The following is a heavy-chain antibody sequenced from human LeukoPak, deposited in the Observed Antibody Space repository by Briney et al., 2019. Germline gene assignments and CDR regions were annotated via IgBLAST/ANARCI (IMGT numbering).Heavy chain of an antibody. CDR2: IYYSGST. J-gene: IGHJ4*02. CDR1: GGSISSSSYY. V-gene: IGHV4-39*01. D-gene: IGHD5-12*01. CDR3: ARAVERGYGAYPH. Sequence: SETLFLTCTVSGGSISSSSYYWGWIRQPPGKGLEWIGSIYYSGSTYYNPSLKSRVTISVDTSKNQSSLKLSSVTAADTAVYYCARAVERGYGAYPHWGQGTLVTVSS.